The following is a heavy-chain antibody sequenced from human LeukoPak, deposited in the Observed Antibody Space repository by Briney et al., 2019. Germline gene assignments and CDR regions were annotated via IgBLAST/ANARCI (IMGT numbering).Heavy chain of an antibody. D-gene: IGHD3-3*01. CDR3: ARAPTFGVVTHRYYYYYYYMDV. CDR1: GGSISSSSYY. CDR2: LYYSGST. Sequence: SETLSLTCTVSGGSISSSSYYWGWIRQPPGTGLEWLGSLYYSGSTYYNPSLKSRVIISVDTSKNQFSLKLSSVTAADTAVYYCARAPTFGVVTHRYYYYYYYMDVWGKGTTVTVSS. V-gene: IGHV4-39*07. J-gene: IGHJ6*03.